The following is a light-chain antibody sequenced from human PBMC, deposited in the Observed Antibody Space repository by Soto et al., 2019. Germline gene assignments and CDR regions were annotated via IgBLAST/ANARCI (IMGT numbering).Light chain of an antibody. J-gene: IGKJ1*01. Sequence: EIVLTQSPGTLSLSPGERATLSCRTSQSVNNNYLAWYQQKPGQAPRLLIYGASSRATGIPDRFTGIGSGTDFTLSISRMEPEEFAVYDCQQYSSLWTFGQGTKV. CDR3: QQYSSLWT. V-gene: IGKV3-20*01. CDR2: GAS. CDR1: QSVNNNY.